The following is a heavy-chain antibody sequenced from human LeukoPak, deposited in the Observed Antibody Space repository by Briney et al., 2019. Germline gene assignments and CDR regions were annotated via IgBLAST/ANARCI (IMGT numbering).Heavy chain of an antibody. J-gene: IGHJ3*02. CDR1: GFTFSSYS. V-gene: IGHV3-7*01. Sequence: GGSLRLSCAASGFTFSSYSMTWVRQAPGKGLDWLGNINPDGSRINYVDSVKGRFTFSRDNAKNSLFLQMNSLRAEDTAVFYCARDSGYNAFDIWGQGTMVTVSS. CDR2: INPDGSRI. CDR3: ARDSGYNAFDI. D-gene: IGHD5-12*01.